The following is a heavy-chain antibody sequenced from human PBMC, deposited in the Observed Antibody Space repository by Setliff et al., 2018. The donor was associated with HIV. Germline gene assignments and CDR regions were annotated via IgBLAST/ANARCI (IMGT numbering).Heavy chain of an antibody. CDR2: MYHDGIAK. CDR3: ARDSGTVVGATGPGY. CDR1: GFSFQSYN. Sequence: PGGSLRLSCAASGFSFQSYNIHWVRQAPGKGLEWVAVMYHDGIAKYYVDSVKGRFTISRDNAKNSLYLQMDSLRGEDTAVYYCARDSGTVVGATGPGYWGQGALVTVSS. J-gene: IGHJ4*02. V-gene: IGHV3-33*01. D-gene: IGHD1-26*01.